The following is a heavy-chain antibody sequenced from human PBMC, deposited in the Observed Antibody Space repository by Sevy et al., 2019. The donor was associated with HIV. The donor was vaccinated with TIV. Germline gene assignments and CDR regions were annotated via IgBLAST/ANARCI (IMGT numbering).Heavy chain of an antibody. D-gene: IGHD3-22*01. V-gene: IGHV4-39*01. CDR1: GGSISSSSYY. Sequence: SETLSLTCTVSGGSISSSSYYWGWIRQPPGKGLEWIGSIYYSGSTYYNPSLKSRVTISVDTSKNQFSLKLSSVTAADTAVYYCVRSNYYDSSGLFDYWGQGTLVTVSS. CDR2: IYYSGST. CDR3: VRSNYYDSSGLFDY. J-gene: IGHJ4*02.